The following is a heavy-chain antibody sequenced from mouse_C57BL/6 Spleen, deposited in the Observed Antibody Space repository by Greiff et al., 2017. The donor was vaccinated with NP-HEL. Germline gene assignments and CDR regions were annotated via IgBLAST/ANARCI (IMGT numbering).Heavy chain of an antibody. Sequence: EVQLQQSGPVLVKPGASVKMSCKASGYTFTDYYMNWVKQSPGKSLEWIGVINPYNGGTSYTEKFKGKATLTVDKSSSTAYMELNSLTSEDSAVYYCARGYYGSSPHWYFDVWGTGTTVTVAS. CDR2: INPYNGGT. D-gene: IGHD1-1*01. CDR1: GYTFTDYY. CDR3: ARGYYGSSPHWYFDV. V-gene: IGHV1-19*01. J-gene: IGHJ1*03.